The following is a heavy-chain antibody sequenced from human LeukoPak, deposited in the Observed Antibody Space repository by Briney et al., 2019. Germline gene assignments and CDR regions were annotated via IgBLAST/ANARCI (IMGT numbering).Heavy chain of an antibody. CDR2: ISVTGNT. Sequence: PGGSLRLSCAASGFTLSSYAMSWVRQGPGKGLEWVSAISVTGNTYHADSVRGRFTISRDSSKNTLYFQMNSLRVEDAAVYYCAKAPVTTCTGVLCYPFDYWGQGTLVTVSS. CDR1: GFTLSSYA. D-gene: IGHD2-8*02. J-gene: IGHJ4*02. V-gene: IGHV3-23*01. CDR3: AKAPVTTCTGVLCYPFDY.